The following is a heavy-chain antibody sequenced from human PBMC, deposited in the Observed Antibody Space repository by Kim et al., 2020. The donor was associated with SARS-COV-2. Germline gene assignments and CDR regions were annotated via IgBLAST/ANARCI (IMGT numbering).Heavy chain of an antibody. Sequence: GGSLRLSCAASGFTFSSYSMNWVRQAPGKGLEWVSSISSSSSYIYYADSVKGRFTISRDNAKNSLYLQMNSLRAEDTAVYYCARERGYFDWLLNYWGQGTLVTVSS. CDR3: ARERGYFDWLLNY. CDR2: ISSSSSYI. J-gene: IGHJ4*02. V-gene: IGHV3-21*01. CDR1: GFTFSSYS. D-gene: IGHD3-9*01.